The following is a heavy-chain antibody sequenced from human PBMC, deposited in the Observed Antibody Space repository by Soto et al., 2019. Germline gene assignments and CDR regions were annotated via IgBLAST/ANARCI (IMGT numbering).Heavy chain of an antibody. J-gene: IGHJ5*02. D-gene: IGHD7-27*01. CDR2: IYPGDSDT. V-gene: IGHV5-51*01. Sequence: GESLKISSKDSGYSFTSYWICWVRQMPGKGLEWMGIIYPGDSDTRYSPSFQGQVTISADKSISTAYLQWSSLKASDTAMYYCAIGVLFSWGKNLFDTWGQGTLVTVSS. CDR1: GYSFTSYW. CDR3: AIGVLFSWGKNLFDT.